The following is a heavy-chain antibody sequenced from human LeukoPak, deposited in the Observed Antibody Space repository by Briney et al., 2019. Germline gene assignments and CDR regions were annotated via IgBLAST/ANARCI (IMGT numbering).Heavy chain of an antibody. CDR2: IKGDGSEK. CDR3: ASGGHVDY. D-gene: IGHD3-10*01. V-gene: IGHV3-7*01. J-gene: IGHJ4*02. Sequence: GGSLRLPCVASGFTFSNFWMTWVRQPPGKGLEWVANIKGDGSEKYYVDSVKGRFTISRDNAKNSLYLQMNSLRAEDTAVYYCASGGHVDYCGQGTLVTVSS. CDR1: GFTFSNFW.